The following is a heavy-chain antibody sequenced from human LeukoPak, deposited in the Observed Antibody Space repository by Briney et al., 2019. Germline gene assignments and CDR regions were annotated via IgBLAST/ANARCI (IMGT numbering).Heavy chain of an antibody. J-gene: IGHJ5*02. Sequence: SETLSLTCAVSGYSISSGYYWGWIRRPPGKGLEWIGSIYHSGSTYYNPSLKSRVTISVDTSKNQFSLKLSSVTAADTAVYYCARQPLILAAGFRFDPWGQGTLVTVSS. CDR3: ARQPLILAAGFRFDP. D-gene: IGHD6-13*01. CDR2: IYHSGST. V-gene: IGHV4-38-2*01. CDR1: GYSISSGYY.